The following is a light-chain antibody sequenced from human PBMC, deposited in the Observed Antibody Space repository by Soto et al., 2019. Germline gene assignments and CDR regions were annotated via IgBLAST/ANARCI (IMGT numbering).Light chain of an antibody. CDR2: GAS. V-gene: IGKV3-15*01. J-gene: IGKJ2*01. CDR3: QQYNNWLLYT. CDR1: QNISSN. Sequence: EIVLTQSPATLSVSPGERATLSCRASQNISSNLAWYQQKPGQAPRLLIYGASTRATGIPARFSGSGSGTEFTLTISSLQSEDFAVYYCQQYNNWLLYTFGQGTKLEIK.